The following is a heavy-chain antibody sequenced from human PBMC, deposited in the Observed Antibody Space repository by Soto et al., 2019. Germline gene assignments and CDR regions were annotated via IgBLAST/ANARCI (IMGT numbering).Heavy chain of an antibody. V-gene: IGHV3-23*01. Sequence: EVLLLESGGGLVQPGGSLRLSCTASGFTFSSHPMSWVRQSPGRGLEWVSAIAESGGGTAYVDSVKGRFTISRDNAKNRLYLQMNSLRAEDTAVYYCANRLGTYFLSCLPFDIWGQGTMVTVSS. J-gene: IGHJ3*02. CDR1: GFTFSSHP. CDR3: ANRLGTYFLSCLPFDI. CDR2: IAESGGGT. D-gene: IGHD1-26*01.